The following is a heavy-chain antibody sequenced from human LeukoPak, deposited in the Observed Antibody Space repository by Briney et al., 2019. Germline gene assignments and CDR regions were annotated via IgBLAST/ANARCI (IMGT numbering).Heavy chain of an antibody. CDR3: ARVLDGKDAFDI. CDR1: GGTFSSYA. V-gene: IGHV1-69*04. Sequence: SVKVSCKASGGTFSSYAISWVRQAPGQGLEWMGRIIPIFGIANYAQKFQGRITITADKSTSTAYMELSSLRSEDTAVYYCARVLDGKDAFDIWGQGTMVTVSS. CDR2: IIPIFGIA. D-gene: IGHD1-26*01. J-gene: IGHJ3*02.